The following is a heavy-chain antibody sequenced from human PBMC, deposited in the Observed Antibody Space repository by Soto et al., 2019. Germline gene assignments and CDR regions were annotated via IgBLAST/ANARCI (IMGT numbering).Heavy chain of an antibody. CDR1: GGSISSYY. J-gene: IGHJ4*02. CDR3: ARSRRGTNFDY. CDR2: ISYSGNT. Sequence: TSETLSLTCTVSGGSISSYYWSWIRQPPGKGLEWIGYISYSGNTNYNPSLKSRVTISVDTSKNQFSLKLSSVTAADTAVYYCARSRRGTNFDYWGQGALVTVSS. D-gene: IGHD2-2*01. V-gene: IGHV4-59*01.